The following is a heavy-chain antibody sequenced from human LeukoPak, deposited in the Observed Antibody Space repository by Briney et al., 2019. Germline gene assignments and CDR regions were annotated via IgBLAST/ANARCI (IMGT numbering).Heavy chain of an antibody. CDR3: AITGYYYYYGMDV. CDR2: ISGSGGST. Sequence: PGGSLRLSCAASGFTFSSYAMSWVRQAPGKGLEWVSAISGSGGSTYYADSVKGRFTISRGNSKNTLYLQMNSLRAEDTAVYYCAITGYYYYYGMDVWGKGTTVTVSS. J-gene: IGHJ6*04. V-gene: IGHV3-23*01. CDR1: GFTFSSYA.